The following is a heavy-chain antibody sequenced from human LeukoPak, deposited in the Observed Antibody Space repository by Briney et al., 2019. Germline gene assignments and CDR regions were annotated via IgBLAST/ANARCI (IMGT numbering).Heavy chain of an antibody. CDR1: GGSISSYY. D-gene: IGHD3-10*01. CDR2: INHSGST. J-gene: IGHJ4*02. Sequence: SETLSLTCTVSGGSISSYYWSWIRQPPGKGLEWIGDINHSGSTKYNPSLKSRVTISVDTSKNQFSLKLSSVTAADTAVYYCARLPLGAYGEFLNFDYWGQGTLVTVSS. V-gene: IGHV4-34*01. CDR3: ARLPLGAYGEFLNFDY.